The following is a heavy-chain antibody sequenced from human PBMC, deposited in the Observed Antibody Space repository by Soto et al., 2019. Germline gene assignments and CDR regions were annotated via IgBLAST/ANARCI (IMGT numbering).Heavy chain of an antibody. D-gene: IGHD2-21*02. CDR3: ARDLWGYCGTDCYPLDV. V-gene: IGHV4-59*01. J-gene: IGHJ6*02. CDR2: MYNTGST. Sequence: SETLSLTCTVSGGSISGYYWSWIRQPPGKGLEWIGYMYNTGSTVYNPSFKSRVTISVDTSKNQFSLKLNSVTAANTAIYYCARDLWGYCGTDCYPLDVWGQGTTVT. CDR1: GGSISGYY.